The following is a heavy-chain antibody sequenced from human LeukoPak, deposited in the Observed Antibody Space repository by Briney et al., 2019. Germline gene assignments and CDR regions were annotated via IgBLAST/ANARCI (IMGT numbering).Heavy chain of an antibody. J-gene: IGHJ4*02. D-gene: IGHD2-15*01. Sequence: GGSLRLSCAASGFTFSSYGMHWVRQAPGKGLEWVAFIRYDGSNKYYADSVKGRFTISRDNAKNSVYLQMNSLRAEDTAVYYCARPDCSGGSCYPPFDYWGQGTLVTVSS. CDR3: ARPDCSGGSCYPPFDY. V-gene: IGHV3-30*02. CDR1: GFTFSSYG. CDR2: IRYDGSNK.